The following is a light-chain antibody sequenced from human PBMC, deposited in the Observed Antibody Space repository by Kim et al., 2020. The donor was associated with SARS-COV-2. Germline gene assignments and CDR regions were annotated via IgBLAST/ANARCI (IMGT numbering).Light chain of an antibody. CDR3: QAWDSSTAV. J-gene: IGLJ3*02. V-gene: IGLV3-1*01. Sequence: GSPGQPASITCSGEKLGDKYACWYQQKPGQSPVLVIYQDNKRPSGIPERFSGSNSGNTATLTISGTQAMDEADYYCQAWDSSTAVFGGGTQLTVL. CDR2: QDN. CDR1: KLGDKY.